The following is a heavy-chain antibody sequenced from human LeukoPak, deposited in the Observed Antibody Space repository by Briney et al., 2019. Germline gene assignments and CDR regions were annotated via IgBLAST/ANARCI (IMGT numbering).Heavy chain of an antibody. J-gene: IGHJ6*03. CDR1: GFTFSTYW. CDR3: ARVGYSSGWKNYLYYYYYYMDV. Sequence: GGSLRLSCAASGFTFSTYWMTWVRQAPGKGLEWVANIKQDGSDKYYVDSVKGRFTISRDNAKNSLYLQMNSLRAEDTAVYYCARVGYSSGWKNYLYYYYYYMDVWGKGTTVTISS. CDR2: IKQDGSDK. D-gene: IGHD6-19*01. V-gene: IGHV3-7*01.